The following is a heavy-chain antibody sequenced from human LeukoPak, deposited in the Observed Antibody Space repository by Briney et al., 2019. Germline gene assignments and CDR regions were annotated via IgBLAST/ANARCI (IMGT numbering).Heavy chain of an antibody. J-gene: IGHJ4*02. CDR2: INPNSGGT. CDR1: GYTFTGYY. D-gene: IGHD2-2*02. V-gene: IGHV1-2*02. Sequence: ASVKVSCKASGYTFTGYYMHWVRQAPGQGLEWMGWINPNSGGTNYAQKFQGRVTMTRDTSISTAYMELSRLRSDDTAVYYCARGGTQGYCSSTSCYTPVDYWGQGTLVTVSS. CDR3: ARGGTQGYCSSTSCYTPVDY.